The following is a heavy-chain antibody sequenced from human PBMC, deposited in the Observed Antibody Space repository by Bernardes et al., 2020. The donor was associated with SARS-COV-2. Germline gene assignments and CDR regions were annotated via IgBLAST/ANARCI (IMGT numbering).Heavy chain of an antibody. CDR3: ARLEQWLVYGFLDY. CDR1: GGSIDSSSYY. CDR2: VFYNGNT. Sequence: SESLSLTCTVSGGSIDSSSYYWGWLLQSPGKGLEWIGSVFYNGNTYPNPSLKSRVSMSADTSKNQFSLRLTSVTAADTAVYYCARLEQWLVYGFLDYWGQGILVTVSS. D-gene: IGHD6-19*01. V-gene: IGHV4-39*01. J-gene: IGHJ4*02.